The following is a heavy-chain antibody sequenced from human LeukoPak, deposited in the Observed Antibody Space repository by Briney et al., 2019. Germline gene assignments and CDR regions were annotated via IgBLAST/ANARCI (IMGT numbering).Heavy chain of an antibody. V-gene: IGHV1-2*04. J-gene: IGHJ4*02. Sequence: ASVKVSCKASGYTFTGYYMRWVRQAPGQGLEWMGWINPNSGGTNYAQKFQGWVTMTRDTSISTAYMELSRLRSDDTAVYYCARSSPTYYYGSGSLDYWGQGTLVTVSS. CDR2: INPNSGGT. CDR1: GYTFTGYY. D-gene: IGHD3-10*01. CDR3: ARSSPTYYYGSGSLDY.